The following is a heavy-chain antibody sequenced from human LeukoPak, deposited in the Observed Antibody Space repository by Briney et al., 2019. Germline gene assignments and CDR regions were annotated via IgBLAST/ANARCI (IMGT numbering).Heavy chain of an antibody. D-gene: IGHD3-10*01. CDR1: GFTFSSYS. CDR3: ARDMVRDDFDY. J-gene: IGHJ4*02. CDR2: ISSSSSYI. Sequence: GGSLRLSCAASGFTFSSYSMNWVRLAPGKGLEWVSSISSSSSYIYYADSVKGRFTISRDNAKNSLYLQMNSLRAEDTAVYYCARDMVRDDFDYWGQGTLVTVSS. V-gene: IGHV3-21*01.